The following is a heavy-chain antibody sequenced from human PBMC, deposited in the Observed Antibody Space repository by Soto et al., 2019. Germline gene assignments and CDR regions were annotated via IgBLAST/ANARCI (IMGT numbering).Heavy chain of an antibody. V-gene: IGHV3-7*01. CDR1: GCTFSSYW. CDR3: ARDRDFWSGYWLNWFDP. D-gene: IGHD3-3*01. CDR2: IKQDGSEK. Sequence: PGGSLRLSCAASGCTFSSYWMSWVRQAPGKGLEWVANIKQDGSEKYYVDSVKGRFTISRDNAKNSLYLQMNSLRAEDTAVYYCARDRDFWSGYWLNWFDPWGQGTLVTVSS. J-gene: IGHJ5*02.